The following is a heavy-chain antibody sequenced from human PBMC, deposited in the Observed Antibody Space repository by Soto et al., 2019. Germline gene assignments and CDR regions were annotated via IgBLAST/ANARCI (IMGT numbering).Heavy chain of an antibody. CDR3: ARFNHFDY. J-gene: IGHJ4*02. V-gene: IGHV4-59*01. CDR1: GGSISSYY. Sequence: QVQLQESGPGLVKPSETLSLTCTVSGGSISSYYWGWIRHPPGKRLEWIGNIYYSGGTNYNPSLKLRVTISVDSSKNQFSLKLSSVTPADTALYYCARFNHFDYWGQGTLVAVSS. CDR2: IYYSGGT.